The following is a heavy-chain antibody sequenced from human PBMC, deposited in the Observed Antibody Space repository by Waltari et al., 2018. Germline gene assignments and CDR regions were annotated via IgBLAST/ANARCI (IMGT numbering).Heavy chain of an antibody. CDR2: IYTSGST. Sequence: QVQLQESGPGLVKPSETLSLTCTVSGGSISSYYWSWIRQPAGKGLEWIGRIYTSGSTNYNPSLKGRVTMSVDTSKNQFSLKLSSVTAADTAVYYCARDYYDSSGYYCFDYWGQGTLVTVSS. D-gene: IGHD3-22*01. V-gene: IGHV4-4*07. CDR1: GGSISSYY. CDR3: ARDYYDSSGYYCFDY. J-gene: IGHJ4*02.